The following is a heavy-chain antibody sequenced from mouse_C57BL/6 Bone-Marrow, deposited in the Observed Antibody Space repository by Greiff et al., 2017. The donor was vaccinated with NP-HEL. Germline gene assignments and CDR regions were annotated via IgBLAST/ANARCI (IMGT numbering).Heavy chain of an antibody. Sequence: VQLQQPGAELVKPGASVKLSCKASGYTFTSYWMHWVKQRPGQGLEWIGMIHPNSGSTNYNEKFKSKATLTVDKSSSTAYMQLSSLTSEDSAVYHCASITTVVYFDYWGQGTTLTVSS. CDR3: ASITTVVYFDY. CDR1: GYTFTSYW. D-gene: IGHD1-1*01. CDR2: IHPNSGST. J-gene: IGHJ2*01. V-gene: IGHV1-64*01.